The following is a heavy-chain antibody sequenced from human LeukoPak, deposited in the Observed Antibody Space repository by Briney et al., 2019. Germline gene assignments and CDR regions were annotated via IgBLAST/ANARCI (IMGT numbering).Heavy chain of an antibody. D-gene: IGHD6-19*01. Sequence: PSETLSLTCAVYGGSFSSYYWGWIRQPPGKGLEWIGSIYYSGSTYYNPSLKSRVTISVDTSKNQFSLKLSSVTAADTAVYYCARISSGWPHYYMDVWGKGTTVTVSS. CDR2: IYYSGST. CDR3: ARISSGWPHYYMDV. CDR1: GGSFSSYY. J-gene: IGHJ6*03. V-gene: IGHV4-39*01.